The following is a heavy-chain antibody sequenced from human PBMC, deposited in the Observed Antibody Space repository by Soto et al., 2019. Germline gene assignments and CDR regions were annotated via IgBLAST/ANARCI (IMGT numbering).Heavy chain of an antibody. J-gene: IGHJ5*02. Sequence: SETLSLTCTVSGDSISSSAYYWAWIRQPPGKWLEWIGNLHYSGSXXYNPSLKXXVTLSVDTSKXHFSLXLTSVTSADKXVYYCATRLRGLCFDPWGQGTLVTVSS. V-gene: IGHV4-39*02. CDR1: GDSISSSAYY. D-gene: IGHD3-16*01. CDR3: ATRLRGLCFDP. CDR2: LHYSGSX.